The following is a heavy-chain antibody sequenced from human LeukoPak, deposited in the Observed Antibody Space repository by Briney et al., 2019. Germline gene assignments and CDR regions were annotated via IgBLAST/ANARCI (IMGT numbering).Heavy chain of an antibody. D-gene: IGHD1-26*01. CDR2: IRYDGSNK. V-gene: IGHV3-30*02. CDR1: GFTFSSYG. J-gene: IGHJ3*02. CDR3: AKDGRRAMNAFDI. Sequence: GGSLRLSCAASGFTFSSYGMHWVRQAPGKGLEWVAFIRYDGSNKYYADSVKGRFTISRDNSKNTLYLQMNSLRAEDTAVYYCAKDGRRAMNAFDIWGQGTMVTVSS.